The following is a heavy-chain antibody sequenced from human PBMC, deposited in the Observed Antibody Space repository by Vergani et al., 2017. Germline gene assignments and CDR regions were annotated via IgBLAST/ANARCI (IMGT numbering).Heavy chain of an antibody. CDR3: ARDRHYDILTGYYYYYYYGMDV. Sequence: EVQLVESGGGLVKPGGSLRLSCAASGFTFSSYSMNWVRQAPGKGLEWVSSISSSSSYIYYADSVKGRFTISRDNAKNSLYLQMNSLRAEDTAVYYCARDRHYDILTGYYYYYYYGMDVWGQGTTVTVSS. J-gene: IGHJ6*02. CDR1: GFTFSSYS. V-gene: IGHV3-21*04. D-gene: IGHD3-9*01. CDR2: ISSSSSYI.